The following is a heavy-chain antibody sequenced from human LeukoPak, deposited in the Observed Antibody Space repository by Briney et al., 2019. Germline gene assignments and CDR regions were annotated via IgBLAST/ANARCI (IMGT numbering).Heavy chain of an antibody. Sequence: SQTLSLTCTVSGGSISSGGYYWSWIRQPPGKGLEWIGYIYHSGSTYYNPSLESRVTISVDRSKNQFSLKLSSVTAADTAVYYCARDLVAVAGTGDAFDIWGQGTMVTVSS. J-gene: IGHJ3*02. V-gene: IGHV4-30-2*01. CDR2: IYHSGST. D-gene: IGHD6-19*01. CDR1: GGSISSGGYY. CDR3: ARDLVAVAGTGDAFDI.